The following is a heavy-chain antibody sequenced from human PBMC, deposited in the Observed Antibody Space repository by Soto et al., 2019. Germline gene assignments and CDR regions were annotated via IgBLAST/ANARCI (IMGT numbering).Heavy chain of an antibody. Sequence: AGGSLRLSCAASGFTFSSYAMAWVRQAPGKGLEWVSAIGGSGGSTFYGDSEQGRFTISRDNSKNTLYLQMKSLRAEDTAVYFCAKTRPGNSPENGAFDIWGQGTMVTVSS. CDR1: GFTFSSYA. CDR3: AKTRPGNSPENGAFDI. CDR2: IGGSGGST. J-gene: IGHJ3*02. V-gene: IGHV3-23*01. D-gene: IGHD6-6*01.